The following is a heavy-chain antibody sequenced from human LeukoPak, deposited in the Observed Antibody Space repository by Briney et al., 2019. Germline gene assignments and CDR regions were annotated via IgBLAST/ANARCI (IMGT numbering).Heavy chain of an antibody. CDR1: AFTFISYS. CDR3: ARDRAPYYYDSSGYYYRLASTLLY. D-gene: IGHD3-22*01. V-gene: IGHV3-21*01. Sequence: GGALRLSSAASAFTFISYSMNWVRQAPGKGLEWVLSISCSSSYIYYADSVKGRFTISRDNAKTSLYLQMHRLRAEDTAVYYCARDRAPYYYDSSGYYYRLASTLLYWGQGTLVTVSS. CDR2: ISCSSSYI. J-gene: IGHJ4*02.